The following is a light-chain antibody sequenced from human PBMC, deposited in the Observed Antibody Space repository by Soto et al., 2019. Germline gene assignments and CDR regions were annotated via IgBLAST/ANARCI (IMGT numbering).Light chain of an antibody. CDR1: LRVSSRF. CDR2: GAS. J-gene: IGKJ2*01. V-gene: IGKV3-20*01. Sequence: ESVLTQSPGTLSLSPGERATLSCRASLRVSSRFLAWYQQKPGQAPRLLIYGASSRATGIPERFSGSGSGTDFTLTISRLEPEDFAVYYCQQYGSSPYTFGQGTKLEIK. CDR3: QQYGSSPYT.